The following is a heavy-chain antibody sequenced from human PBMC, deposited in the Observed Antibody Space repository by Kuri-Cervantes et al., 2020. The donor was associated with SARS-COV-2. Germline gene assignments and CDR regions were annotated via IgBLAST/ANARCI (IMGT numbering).Heavy chain of an antibody. V-gene: IGHV3-11*01. Sequence: GGSLRLSCAASGFTFSDYYMSWIRQAPGKGLEWVSYISSSGSTIYYADSVKGRFTISRDNSKNTLYLQMNSLRAEDTAVYYCAKSSSSSSWYQSYYFDYWGQGTLVTVSS. CDR2: ISSSGSTI. D-gene: IGHD6-13*01. CDR3: AKSSSSSSWYQSYYFDY. CDR1: GFTFSDYY. J-gene: IGHJ4*02.